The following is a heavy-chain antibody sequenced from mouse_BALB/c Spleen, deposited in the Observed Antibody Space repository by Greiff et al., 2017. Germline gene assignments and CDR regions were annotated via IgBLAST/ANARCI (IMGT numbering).Heavy chain of an antibody. CDR2: ISYDGSN. CDR3: ARGIYYGYDWALYWYFDV. Sequence: VQLQQSGPGLVKPSQSLSLTCSVTGYSITSGYYWNWIRQFPGNKLEWMGYISYDGSNNYNPSLKNRISITRDTSKNQFFLKLNSVTTEETATYYCARGIYYGYDWALYWYFDVWGAGTTVTVSS. J-gene: IGHJ1*01. D-gene: IGHD2-2*01. CDR1: GYSITSGYY. V-gene: IGHV3-6*02.